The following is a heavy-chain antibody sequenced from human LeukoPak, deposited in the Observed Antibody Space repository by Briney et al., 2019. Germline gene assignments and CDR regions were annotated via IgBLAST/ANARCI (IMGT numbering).Heavy chain of an antibody. CDR2: IWYDGSNK. CDR1: GFTFSNYA. Sequence: PGGSLRLSCAASGFTFSNYAMHWVRQAPGKGLEWVAVIWYDGSNKYYADSVKGRFTISRDNSKNTRYLQMNSLRAEDTAVYYCARDPAIAVAEYYFDYWGQGTLVTVSS. V-gene: IGHV3-33*08. J-gene: IGHJ4*02. CDR3: ARDPAIAVAEYYFDY. D-gene: IGHD6-19*01.